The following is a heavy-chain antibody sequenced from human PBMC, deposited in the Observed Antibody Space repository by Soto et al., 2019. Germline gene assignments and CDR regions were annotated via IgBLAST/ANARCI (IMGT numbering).Heavy chain of an antibody. V-gene: IGHV6-1*01. D-gene: IGHD1-26*01. CDR3: ARHSPYSTKVPGFDP. CDR2: TYYRSKWYN. J-gene: IGHJ5*02. CDR1: GDSVSSNSAA. Sequence: SQTLSLTCAISGDSVSSNSAAWNWIRQSPSRGLEWLGRTYYRSKWYNDYAVSVKSRITINPDASKNQFSLQLNSVTPEDTAVYYCARHSPYSTKVPGFDPWGQGTLVTVSS.